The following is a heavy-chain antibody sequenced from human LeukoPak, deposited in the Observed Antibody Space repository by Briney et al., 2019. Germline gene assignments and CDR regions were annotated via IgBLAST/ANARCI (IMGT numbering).Heavy chain of an antibody. J-gene: IGHJ4*02. V-gene: IGHV3-23*01. D-gene: IGHD3-22*01. Sequence: GGSLRLSCAASGFTFSSYGMSWVRQAPGKGLEWVSAISGSGGSTYYADSVKGRFTISRDNSKNTLYLQMNSLRAEDTAVYYCAKDHLTYYYDSSGYPNYFDYWGQGTLVTVSS. CDR3: AKDHLTYYYDSSGYPNYFDY. CDR2: ISGSGGST. CDR1: GFTFSSYG.